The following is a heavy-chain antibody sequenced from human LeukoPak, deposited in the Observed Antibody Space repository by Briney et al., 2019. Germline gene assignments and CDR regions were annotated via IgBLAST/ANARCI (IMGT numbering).Heavy chain of an antibody. CDR1: GGSISIYY. CDR3: GWGYSYGEIDY. CDR2: IYYSGST. V-gene: IGHV4-59*01. D-gene: IGHD5-18*01. Sequence: TSETLSLTCTVSGGSISIYYWSWIWQPPGKGLEWIGYIYYSGSTNYNPSLKSRVTISVDTSKNQFSLKLSSVTAADTAVYYYGWGYSYGEIDYWGQGTLLTVSS. J-gene: IGHJ4*02.